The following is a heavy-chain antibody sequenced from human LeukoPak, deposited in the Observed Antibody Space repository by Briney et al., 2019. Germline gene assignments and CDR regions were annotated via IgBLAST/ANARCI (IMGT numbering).Heavy chain of an antibody. D-gene: IGHD1-26*01. CDR1: GFTVSSNY. J-gene: IGHJ3*02. CDR2: IYSGGST. V-gene: IGHV3-53*01. Sequence: GGSLRLSCAASGFTVSSNYMSWVRQAPGKGLEWVSIIYSGGSTFYADSVKGRFTISRDNSKNTLYLQMNGLRAEDTAVYYCARGGSYLSAFDIWGQGTMVTVSS. CDR3: ARGGSYLSAFDI.